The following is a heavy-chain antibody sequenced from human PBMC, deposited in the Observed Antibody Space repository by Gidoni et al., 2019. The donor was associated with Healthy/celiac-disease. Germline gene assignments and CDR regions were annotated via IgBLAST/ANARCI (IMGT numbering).Heavy chain of an antibody. V-gene: IGHV1-3*01. Sequence: QVQLVQSGAEVKKPGASVKVSCKASGYTFTSYAMHWVRQAPGQRLEWMGWLNAGNGNTKYSQKFQGRVTITRDTSASTAYMELSSLRSEDTAVYYCAREGDEGADYWGQGTLVTVSS. J-gene: IGHJ4*02. CDR3: AREGDEGADY. CDR1: GYTFTSYA. CDR2: LNAGNGNT. D-gene: IGHD1-26*01.